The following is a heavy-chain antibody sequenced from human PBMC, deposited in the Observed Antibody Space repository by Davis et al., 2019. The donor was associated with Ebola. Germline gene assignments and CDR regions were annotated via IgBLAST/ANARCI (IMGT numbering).Heavy chain of an antibody. Sequence: PGGSLRLSCEASGFTFSSYGMHWVRQAPGKGLEWVAVISYDGSNKYYADSVKGRFTISRDNSKNTLYLQMNSLRAEDTAVYYCAKDPYDFWSGSDYWGQGTLVTVSS. CDR3: AKDPYDFWSGSDY. CDR2: ISYDGSNK. D-gene: IGHD3-3*01. CDR1: GFTFSSYG. V-gene: IGHV3-30*18. J-gene: IGHJ4*02.